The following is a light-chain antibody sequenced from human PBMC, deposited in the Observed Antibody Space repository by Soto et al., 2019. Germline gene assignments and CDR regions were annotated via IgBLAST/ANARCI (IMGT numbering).Light chain of an antibody. CDR1: QDISNY. CDR3: QQYDNLPSYT. CDR2: DAS. Sequence: DIQMTQSPSSLSASVGDRVTITCQASQDISNYLNWYQQKPGKAPKLLIFDASNLETGVPSRFSGSGSGTHFTFTISSLQPEDIATYYCQQYDNLPSYTFGPGTKLELK. V-gene: IGKV1-33*01. J-gene: IGKJ2*01.